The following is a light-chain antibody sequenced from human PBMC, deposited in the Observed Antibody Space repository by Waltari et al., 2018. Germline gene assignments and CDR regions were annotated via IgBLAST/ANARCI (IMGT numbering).Light chain of an antibody. CDR3: QQRYGIPQ. J-gene: IGKJ3*01. Sequence: DIQMTQSPSSLSASVEGKATITRPAAQSICSYLIWYQQKPGKAPKLLIYAASSLQTGVPSRFSGSRADTDVTLTISSLQPEEFATYCCQQRYGIPQLGPGTKVD. CDR2: AAS. CDR1: QSICSY. V-gene: IGKV1-39*01.